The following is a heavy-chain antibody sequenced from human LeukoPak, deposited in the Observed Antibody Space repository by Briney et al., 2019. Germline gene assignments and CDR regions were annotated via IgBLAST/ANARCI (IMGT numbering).Heavy chain of an antibody. CDR3: ARDSGYLGY. D-gene: IGHD7-27*01. V-gene: IGHV4-59*12. CDR1: GGSISSYY. J-gene: IGHJ4*02. Sequence: SETLSLTCTVSGGSISSYYWSWIRQPPGKGLEWIGYIYHSGSTYYNPSLKSRVTISVDRSKNQFSLKLSSVTAADTAVYYCARDSGYLGYWGQGTLVTVSS. CDR2: IYHSGST.